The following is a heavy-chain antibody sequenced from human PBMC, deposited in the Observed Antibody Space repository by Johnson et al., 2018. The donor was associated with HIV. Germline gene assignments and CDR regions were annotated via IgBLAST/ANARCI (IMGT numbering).Heavy chain of an antibody. V-gene: IGHV3-30*02. J-gene: IGHJ3*02. D-gene: IGHD1-26*01. CDR3: ARSRERGDAFDI. CDR2: IRYDGSNN. CDR1: GFTFSSYG. Sequence: QVQLVESGGGVVQPGGSLRLSCAASGFTFSSYGMHWVRQAPGKGLEWVAFIRYDGSNNYYADSVQGRFTISRDNSKNTLYLQMNSLRAGDTAVYYCARSRERGDAFDIWGQGTMVTVSS.